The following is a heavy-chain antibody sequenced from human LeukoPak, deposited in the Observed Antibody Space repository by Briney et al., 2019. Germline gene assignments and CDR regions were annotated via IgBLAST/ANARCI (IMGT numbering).Heavy chain of an antibody. J-gene: IGHJ3*02. CDR2: INPSGGST. D-gene: IGHD3-22*01. V-gene: IGHV1-46*01. CDR1: GGTFSSYA. CDR3: ASEYKYDSSGANAFDI. Sequence: ASVKVSCKASGGTFSSYAISWVRQAPGQGLEWMGIINPSGGSTSYAQKFQGRVTMTRDMSTSTVYMELSSLRSADTAVYYCASEYKYDSSGANAFDIWGQGTMVTVSS.